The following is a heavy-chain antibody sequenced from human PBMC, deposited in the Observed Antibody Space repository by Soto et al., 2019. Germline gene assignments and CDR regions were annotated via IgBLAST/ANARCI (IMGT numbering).Heavy chain of an antibody. J-gene: IGHJ1*01. V-gene: IGHV3-23*01. Sequence: EVQLLESGGGLVQPGGSLRLSCAASGFTFSSYAMSWFRQAPGKGLEWVSAISGSGGSKDYADSVKGRFTISGDNSKNTVYLQRSSLRAEDTGVYYCAESSVGRPRETVSFGFWGQGTLVTGSS. CDR2: ISGSGGSK. D-gene: IGHD4-17*01. CDR3: AESSVGRPRETVSFGF. CDR1: GFTFSSYA.